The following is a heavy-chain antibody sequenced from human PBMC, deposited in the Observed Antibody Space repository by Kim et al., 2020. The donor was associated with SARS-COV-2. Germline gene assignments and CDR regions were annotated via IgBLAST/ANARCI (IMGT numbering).Heavy chain of an antibody. CDR1: GFTFSSYW. CDR2: INSDGSST. Sequence: GGSLRLSCAASGFTFSSYWMHWVRQAPGKGLVWVSRINSDGSSTSYADSVKGRFTISIDNAKNTLYLQMNSLRAEDTAVYYCASEYGDYWYYFDYWGQGTLVTVSS. D-gene: IGHD4-17*01. J-gene: IGHJ4*02. CDR3: ASEYGDYWYYFDY. V-gene: IGHV3-74*01.